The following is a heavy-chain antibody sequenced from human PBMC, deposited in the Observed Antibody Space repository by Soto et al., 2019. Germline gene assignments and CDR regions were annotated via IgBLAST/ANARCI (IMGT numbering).Heavy chain of an antibody. CDR2: IYWNDDK. CDR1: WFSLSTRGVG. V-gene: IGHV2-5*01. D-gene: IGHD6-13*01. J-gene: IGHJ4*02. Sequence: ESGPTLVNPTQTLTLTCTFSWFSLSTRGVGVGWIRQPPGKALEWLALIYWNDDKRYSPSLKSRLTITKDTSKNQVVLTVTNMDPVDTATYYCARPPRGIAAFYFDYWGQGTLVTVSS. CDR3: ARPPRGIAAFYFDY.